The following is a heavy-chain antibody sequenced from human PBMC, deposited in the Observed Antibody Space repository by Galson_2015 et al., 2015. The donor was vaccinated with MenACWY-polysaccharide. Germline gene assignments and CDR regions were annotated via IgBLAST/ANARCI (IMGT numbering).Heavy chain of an antibody. CDR1: GYSFTSHT. CDR3: ASQFNWGTFDY. D-gene: IGHD7-27*01. V-gene: IGHV1-3*01. Sequence: VKVSCKASGYSFTSHTIHWVRQAPGQRLEWMGWISPDSGNTRYSHNFHDRVTITRDTSATTAYMELSSLESEDTAVYYCASQFNWGTFDYWGQGTPVTVSS. CDR2: ISPDSGNT. J-gene: IGHJ4*02.